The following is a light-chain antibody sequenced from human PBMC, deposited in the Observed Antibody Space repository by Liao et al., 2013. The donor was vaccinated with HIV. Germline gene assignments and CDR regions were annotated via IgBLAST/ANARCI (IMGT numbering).Light chain of an antibody. CDR1: KLGDKY. CDR3: QAWDSSTAVV. J-gene: IGLJ2*01. Sequence: SYELTQPPSVSVSPGQTASITCSGDKLGDKYASWYQQKPGQSPVMIIYQDFQRPSGIPERFSGSNSGNTATLTISGTQAMDEADYYCQAWDSSTAVVFGGGTKLTVL. V-gene: IGLV3-1*01. CDR2: QDF.